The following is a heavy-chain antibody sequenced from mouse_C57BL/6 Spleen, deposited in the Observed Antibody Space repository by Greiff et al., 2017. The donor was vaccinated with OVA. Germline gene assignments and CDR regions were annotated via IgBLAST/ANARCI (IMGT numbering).Heavy chain of an antibody. CDR2: ISGGGGNT. D-gene: IGHD2-4*01. J-gene: IGHJ2*01. Sequence: EVQVVESGGGLVKPGGSLKLSCAASGFTFSSYTMSWVRQTPEKRLEWVATISGGGGNTYYPDSVKGRFTISRDNAKNTLYLQMSSLRSEDTALYYCARHGDYDPFDYWGQGTTLTVSS. CDR1: GFTFSSYT. V-gene: IGHV5-9*01. CDR3: ARHGDYDPFDY.